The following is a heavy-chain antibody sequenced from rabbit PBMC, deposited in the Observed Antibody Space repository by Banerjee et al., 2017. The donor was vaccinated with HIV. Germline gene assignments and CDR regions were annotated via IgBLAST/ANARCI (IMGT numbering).Heavy chain of an antibody. CDR2: IYTGSSGST. J-gene: IGHJ2*01. CDR3: ARGINYAFDP. Sequence: QQQLEESGGGLVKPGGTLTLTCKASGIDFSNSAMCWVRQAPGKGLEYIGFIYTGSSGSTYYATWAKGRFTISKTSSTTVTLQMTSLTAADTATYFCARGINYAFDPWGQGTLVTVS. V-gene: IGHV1S45*01. CDR1: GIDFSNSA.